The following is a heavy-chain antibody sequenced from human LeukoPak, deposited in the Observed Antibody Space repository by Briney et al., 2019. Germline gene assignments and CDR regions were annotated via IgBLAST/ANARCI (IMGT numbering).Heavy chain of an antibody. CDR2: IYYSGST. CDR1: GGSVSSGGYY. Sequence: SETLSLTCTVSGGSVSSGGYYWSWIRQPPGKGLEWIGYIYYSGSTNYNPSLKSRVTISVDTSKNQFSLKLTSVTAADTAVYYCARKDYGDYSSDYWGQGTLVTVSS. V-gene: IGHV4-61*08. J-gene: IGHJ4*02. CDR3: ARKDYGDYSSDY. D-gene: IGHD4-17*01.